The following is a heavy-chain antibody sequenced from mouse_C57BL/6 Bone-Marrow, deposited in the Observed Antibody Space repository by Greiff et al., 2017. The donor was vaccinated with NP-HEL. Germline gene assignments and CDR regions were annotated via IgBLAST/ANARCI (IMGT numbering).Heavy chain of an antibody. J-gene: IGHJ2*01. CDR2: IYPRSGNT. Sequence: LKQSGAELARPGASVKLSCKASGYTFTSYGISWVKQRTGQGLEWIGEIYPRSGNTYYNEKFKGKATLTADKSSSTAYMELRSLTSEDSAVYFCARGLLLRYMYYFDYWGQGTTLTVSS. V-gene: IGHV1-81*01. D-gene: IGHD1-1*01. CDR1: GYTFTSYG. CDR3: ARGLLLRYMYYFDY.